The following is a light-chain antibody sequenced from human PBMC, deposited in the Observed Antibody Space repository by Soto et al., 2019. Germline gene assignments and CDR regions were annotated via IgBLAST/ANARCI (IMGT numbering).Light chain of an antibody. Sequence: DIQVTQSPSSLSASVGDRVTITCRASQGIDNYLAWIQQRPGKAPRSLIYAASNLHGGVPSKFSASGSGTDFTLTISSLQPEDFATYYCKQYRTYPFTFGPGTKV. V-gene: IGKV1-16*02. CDR1: QGIDNY. J-gene: IGKJ3*01. CDR3: KQYRTYPFT. CDR2: AAS.